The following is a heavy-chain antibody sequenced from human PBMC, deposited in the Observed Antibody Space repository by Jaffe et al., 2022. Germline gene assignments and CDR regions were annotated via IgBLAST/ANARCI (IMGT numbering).Heavy chain of an antibody. CDR1: GFTFSSYG. V-gene: IGHV3-30*02. CDR2: IRYDGSNK. J-gene: IGHJ6*03. D-gene: IGHD2-2*01. CDR3: AKDRTSVYQLPYYMDV. Sequence: QVQLVESGGGVVQPGGSLRLSCAASGFTFSSYGMHWVRQAPGKGLEWVAFIRYDGSNKYYADSVKGRFTISRDNSKNTLYLQMNSLRAEDTAVYYCAKDRTSVYQLPYYMDVWGKGTTVTVSS.